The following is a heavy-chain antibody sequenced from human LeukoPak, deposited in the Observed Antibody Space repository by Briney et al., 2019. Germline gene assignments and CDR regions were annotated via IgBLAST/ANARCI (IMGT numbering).Heavy chain of an antibody. V-gene: IGHV4-59*13. CDR1: GGSISTYY. D-gene: IGHD3-3*01. J-gene: IGHJ6*02. CDR3: ARGSGHYTGDYGMDV. Sequence: SETLSLTCTVSGGSISTYYWNWIRQPPGKGLGWFGNIYYSGSTNYNPSLKSRVTILVDTSKNQFSLKLSSVTAADTAVYYCARGSGHYTGDYGMDVWGQGTTVTVSS. CDR2: IYYSGST.